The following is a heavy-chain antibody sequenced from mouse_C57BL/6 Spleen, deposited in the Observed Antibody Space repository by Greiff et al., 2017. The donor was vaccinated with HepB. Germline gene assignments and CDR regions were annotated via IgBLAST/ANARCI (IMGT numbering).Heavy chain of an antibody. CDR2: IYPGSGST. Sequence: QVQLQQPGAELVKPGASVKMSCKASGYNFTSYWITWVKQRPGQGLEWIGDIYPGSGSTNYNEKFKSKATLTVDTSSSTAYMQLSSLTSEDSAVYYCARVRLRRDAMDYWGQGTSVTVSS. CDR1: GYNFTSYW. CDR3: ARVRLRRDAMDY. J-gene: IGHJ4*01. V-gene: IGHV1-55*01. D-gene: IGHD2-2*01.